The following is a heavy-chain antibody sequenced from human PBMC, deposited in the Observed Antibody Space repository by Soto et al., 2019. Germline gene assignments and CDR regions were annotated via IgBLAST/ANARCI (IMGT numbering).Heavy chain of an antibody. CDR2: IYYSGST. CDR3: ATDPYRYNWNDDVEDDYHLYAMDV. D-gene: IGHD1-20*01. J-gene: IGHJ6*02. CDR1: GGSVNSRSSY. Sequence: QVQLQESGPGLVKPSETLSLTCTVSGGSVNSRSSYWSWIRQPPGKGLEWIGYIYYSGSTKYNPSLKSRVTISVDRSKNQFSLNLGSVTAADTAVYYCATDPYRYNWNDDVEDDYHLYAMDVWGQGTTVTVSS. V-gene: IGHV4-61*01.